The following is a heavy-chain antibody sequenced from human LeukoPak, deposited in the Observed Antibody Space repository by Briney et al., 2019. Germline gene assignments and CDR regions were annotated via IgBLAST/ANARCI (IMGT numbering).Heavy chain of an antibody. CDR1: GFTVSSNY. CDR3: ARGSSGYYYRHAFDS. V-gene: IGHV3-66*01. D-gene: IGHD3-22*01. Sequence: GGSLRLSCAASGFTVSSNYMSWVRQAPGKGLEWVSVLYSGGSTYYADSVKGRFTISRDNSKNTLYLQMNSLRAEDTAVYYCARGSSGYYYRHAFDSWGQGTMVTVSS. J-gene: IGHJ3*02. CDR2: LYSGGST.